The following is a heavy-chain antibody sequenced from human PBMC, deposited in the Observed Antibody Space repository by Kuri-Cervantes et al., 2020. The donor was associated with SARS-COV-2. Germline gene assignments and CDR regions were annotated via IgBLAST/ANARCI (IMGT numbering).Heavy chain of an antibody. CDR2: IIPILGIA. CDR3: ARDSKALWFGDLEA. V-gene: IGHV1-69*10. J-gene: IGHJ5*02. Sequence: SVKVSCKASGYTFTSYDINWVRQAPGQGLEWMGGIIPILGIANYAQKFQGRVTITADKSTSTAYMELSSLRSEDTAVYYCARDSKALWFGDLEAWGQGTLVTVSS. CDR1: GYTFTSYD. D-gene: IGHD3-10*01.